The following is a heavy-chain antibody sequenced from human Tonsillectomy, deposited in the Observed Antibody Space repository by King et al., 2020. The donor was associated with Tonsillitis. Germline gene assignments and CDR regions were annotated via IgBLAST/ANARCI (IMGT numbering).Heavy chain of an antibody. CDR2: INQDGSEK. CDR3: ARVPYYHDSTYYPDAFDI. Sequence: VQLGESGGGLVQPGGSLRLSFAASGFTFSSYCMSWVRQAPGEGLEWVANINQDGSEKSYVGSVKGRFTISKDNAKNSLYLQLHSLRAEDTAVYYCARVPYYHDSTYYPDAFDIWGQGTMVTVSS. CDR1: GFTFSSYC. J-gene: IGHJ3*02. V-gene: IGHV3-7*01. D-gene: IGHD3-22*01.